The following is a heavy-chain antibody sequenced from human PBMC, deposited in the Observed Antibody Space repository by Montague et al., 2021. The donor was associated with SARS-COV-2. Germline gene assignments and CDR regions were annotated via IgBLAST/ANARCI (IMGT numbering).Heavy chain of an antibody. D-gene: IGHD6-13*01. CDR1: GFSLSTSGLC. CDR3: ARMRIAAAGSPFDI. Sequence: PALAKPTQTLTLTCTFSGFSLSTSGLCVSWIRQPPEKALEWLARIDWDDDKYYSTSLKTRLTISKDTSKNQVVLTMTNMDPVDTATYYCARMRIAAAGSPFDIWGQGTMVTVSS. CDR2: IDWDDDK. V-gene: IGHV2-70*11. J-gene: IGHJ3*02.